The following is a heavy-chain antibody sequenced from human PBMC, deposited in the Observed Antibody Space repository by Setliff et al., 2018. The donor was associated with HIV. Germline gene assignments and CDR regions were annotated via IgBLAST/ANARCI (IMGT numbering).Heavy chain of an antibody. J-gene: IGHJ4*02. Sequence: GSLRLSCAASGFTFSTYPMSWVRQAPGKGLEWVSGISGSGGSTYYADSVKGRFTISRDNSKNTLYLQMNSLRAEDTAVYYCAKDPRAAVATICDYWGQGTLVTVSS. V-gene: IGHV3-23*01. CDR1: GFTFSTYP. CDR2: ISGSGGST. D-gene: IGHD5-12*01. CDR3: AKDPRAAVATICDY.